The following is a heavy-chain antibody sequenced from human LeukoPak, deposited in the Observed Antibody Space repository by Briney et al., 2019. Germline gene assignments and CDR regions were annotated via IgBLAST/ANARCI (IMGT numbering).Heavy chain of an antibody. CDR2: IYCTGTT. D-gene: IGHD7-27*01. V-gene: IGHV4-59*01. CDR1: GAFISTYY. Sequence: PSETLSLTCTVSGAFISTYYWNWIRQPPGKGLEWIGYIYCTGTTNYNPSLKSRVTISLDTSKNQFSLKLNSVTGADTAVYYCAREGGAWGSAHHFDDWGQGTLVTVSS. J-gene: IGHJ4*02. CDR3: AREGGAWGSAHHFDD.